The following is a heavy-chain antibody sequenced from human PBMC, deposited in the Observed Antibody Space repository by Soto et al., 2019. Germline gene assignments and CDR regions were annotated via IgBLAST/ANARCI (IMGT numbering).Heavy chain of an antibody. CDR1: GFTLSSYG. V-gene: IGHV3-30*18. J-gene: IGHJ6*02. CDR2: ISYDGSNK. D-gene: IGHD1-26*01. Sequence: GSLRLSCAASGFTLSSYGMHWVRQAPGKGLEWVAVISYDGSNKYYADSVKGRFTISRDNSKNTLYLQMNSLRAEDTAVYYCAKDREHYYYYGMDVWGQGTTVTVSS. CDR3: AKDREHYYYYGMDV.